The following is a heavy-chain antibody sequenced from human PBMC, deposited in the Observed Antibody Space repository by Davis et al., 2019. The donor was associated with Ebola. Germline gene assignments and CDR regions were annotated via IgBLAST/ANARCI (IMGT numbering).Heavy chain of an antibody. V-gene: IGHV1-46*01. Sequence: AASVKVSCKASGYTFTSYYMHWVRQAPGQGLEWMGIINPSGGSTSYAQKFQGRVTMTRNTSISTAYMELSSLRSEDTAVYYCARGWYQLPRHPWGQGTLVTVSS. CDR3: ARGWYQLPRHP. D-gene: IGHD2-2*01. CDR2: INPSGGST. J-gene: IGHJ5*02. CDR1: GYTFTSYY.